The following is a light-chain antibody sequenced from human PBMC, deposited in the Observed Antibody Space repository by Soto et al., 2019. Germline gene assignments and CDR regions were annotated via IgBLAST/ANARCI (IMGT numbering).Light chain of an antibody. CDR3: QHYNNWPRT. V-gene: IGKV3-15*01. J-gene: IGKJ1*01. CDR1: QSVSSN. CDR2: GAS. Sequence: EIVMTQSPATLSVSPGERATLSCRASQSVSSNLAWYQQKPGQAPRLLIYGASTRATGIPARFSGSGSGTAFTLPTSSLQPEDFSVYYWQHYNNWPRTFGQGTKVEIK.